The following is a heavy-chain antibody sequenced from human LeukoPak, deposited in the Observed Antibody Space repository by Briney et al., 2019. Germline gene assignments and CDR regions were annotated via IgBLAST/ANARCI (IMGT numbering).Heavy chain of an antibody. CDR3: AREAAMVWYYFDY. D-gene: IGHD5-18*01. J-gene: IGHJ4*02. CDR1: GFTFSDYY. Sequence: GGSLRLPCAASGFTFSDYYMSWIRQAPGKGLEWVSYISSSGSTIYYADSVKVRFTISRDNAKNSLYLQMNSLRAEDTAVYYCAREAAMVWYYFDYWGQGTLVTVSS. CDR2: ISSSGSTI. V-gene: IGHV3-11*04.